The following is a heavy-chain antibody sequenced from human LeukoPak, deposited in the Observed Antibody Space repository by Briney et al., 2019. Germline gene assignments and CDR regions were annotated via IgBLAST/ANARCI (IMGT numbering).Heavy chain of an antibody. CDR2: ISGSGGST. D-gene: IGHD6-13*01. J-gene: IGHJ4*02. CDR3: ANQWYSSSRSPSDY. CDR1: GFTFSSYA. Sequence: GGSLRLSCPASGFTFSSYAMSWVRQAPGKGLEWVSAISGSGGSTYYADSVKGRFTISRDNSKNTLYLQMNSLRAEDTAVYYCANQWYSSSRSPSDYWGQGTLVTVSS. V-gene: IGHV3-23*01.